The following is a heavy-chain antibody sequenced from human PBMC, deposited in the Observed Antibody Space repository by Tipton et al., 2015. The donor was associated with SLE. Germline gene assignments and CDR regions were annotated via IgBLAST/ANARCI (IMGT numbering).Heavy chain of an antibody. Sequence: SLRLSCAASGFRFSDYYMSWIRQAPGKGLEWVSYSSSSGSTRYYADSVKGRFTISRDNAKNSMYLQMNRLRDEDTAMYYCARAPIAARPLDYWGQGTLVTVSS. CDR1: GFRFSDYY. V-gene: IGHV3-11*04. CDR3: ARAPIAARPLDY. J-gene: IGHJ4*02. CDR2: SSSSGSTR. D-gene: IGHD6-6*01.